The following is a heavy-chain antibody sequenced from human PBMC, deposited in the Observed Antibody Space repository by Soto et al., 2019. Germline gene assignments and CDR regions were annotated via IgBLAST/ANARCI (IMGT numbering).Heavy chain of an antibody. D-gene: IGHD6-19*01. CDR3: ASQIAVASYGMDV. CDR2: INHSGST. V-gene: IGHV4-34*01. Sequence: QVQLQQWGAGLLKPSETLSLTCAVYGGSFSGYYWSWIRQPPGKGLEWIGEINHSGSTNYNPSLKSRVTISVDTSKNQFSLKLSSVTAADTAVYYCASQIAVASYGMDVWGQGTTVTVSS. CDR1: GGSFSGYY. J-gene: IGHJ6*02.